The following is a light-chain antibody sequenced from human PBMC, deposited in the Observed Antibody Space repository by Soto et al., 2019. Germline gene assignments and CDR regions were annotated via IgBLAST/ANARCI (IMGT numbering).Light chain of an antibody. J-gene: IGKJ3*01. CDR3: QQRSNWPT. CDR2: DAS. V-gene: IGKV3-11*01. CDR1: QSFSSY. Sequence: EIVLTQSPATLSLSPGERATISCRASQSFSSYLAWYQQKPGQAPRLLIYDASNRATGIPARFSGSGSGTDFTLTISSLEPEDFAVYYCQQRSNWPTFGPGTKVDIK.